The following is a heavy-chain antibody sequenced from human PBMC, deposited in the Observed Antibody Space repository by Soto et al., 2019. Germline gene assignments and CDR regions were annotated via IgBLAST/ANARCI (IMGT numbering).Heavy chain of an antibody. V-gene: IGHV5-51*01. CDR2: INPGDSES. CDR3: ARPSNNYVAY. J-gene: IGHJ4*02. Sequence: GESLKISCQASGYIFGNYWIGWVRQMTGKGLEWMAMINPGDSESGYSPSFQGQVTISADKSINTAYLQWSSLKASDPPTYYCARPSNNYVAYWGQGTLVTVSS. CDR1: GYIFGNYW.